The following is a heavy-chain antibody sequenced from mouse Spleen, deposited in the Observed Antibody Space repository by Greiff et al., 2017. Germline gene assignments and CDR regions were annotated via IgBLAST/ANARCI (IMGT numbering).Heavy chain of an antibody. CDR3: ARLDYDETY. CDR2: IWSGGST. J-gene: IGHJ3*01. Sequence: VKLVESGPGLVQPSQSLSITCTVSGFSLTSCGVHWVRQSPGKGLEWLGVIWSGGSTDYNAAFISRLSISKDNSKSQVFFKMISLQADDTAIYYCARLDYDETYWGQGTLVTVSA. CDR1: GFSLTSCG. V-gene: IGHV2-2*01. D-gene: IGHD2-4*01.